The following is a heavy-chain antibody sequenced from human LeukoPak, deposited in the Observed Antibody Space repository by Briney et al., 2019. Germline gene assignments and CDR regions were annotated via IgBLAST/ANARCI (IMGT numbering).Heavy chain of an antibody. D-gene: IGHD6-19*01. V-gene: IGHV3-23*01. CDR2: ISGSGGST. J-gene: IGHJ4*02. CDR3: AKYLTKQCLFNGLDY. CDR1: GFTFSSYA. Sequence: GGSLRLSCAASGFTFSSYAMSWVRQAPGKGLEWVSAISGSGGSTYYADSVKGRFTISRDNSKNTLYLQMDSLRAEDTAVYYCAKYLTKQCLFNGLDYWGQGTLVTVSS.